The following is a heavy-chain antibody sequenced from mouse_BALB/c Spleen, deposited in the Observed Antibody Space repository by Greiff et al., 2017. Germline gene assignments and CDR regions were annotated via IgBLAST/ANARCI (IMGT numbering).Heavy chain of an antibody. V-gene: IGHV1-69*02. Sequence: VQLQQPGAELVKPGAPVKLSCKASGYTFTSYWMNWVKQRPGRGLEWIGRIDPSDSETHYNQKFKDKATLTVDKSSSTAYIQLSSLTSEDSAVYYCAGNSFAYWGQGTLVTVSA. J-gene: IGHJ3*01. CDR1: GYTFTSYW. CDR2: IDPSDSET. CDR3: AGNSFAY. D-gene: IGHD2-1*01.